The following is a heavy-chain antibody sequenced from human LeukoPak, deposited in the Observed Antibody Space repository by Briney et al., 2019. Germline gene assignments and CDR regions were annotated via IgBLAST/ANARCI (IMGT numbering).Heavy chain of an antibody. V-gene: IGHV4-59*01. J-gene: IGHJ6*04. D-gene: IGHD4-17*01. CDR3: ARDLDTTVTMKGMDV. CDR2: IYYSGSS. CDR1: GGSISRYY. Sequence: PSETLSLTCTVSGGSISRYYWSWIRQPPGKGLEWIGYIYYSGSSNYNPSLKSRVTISVDTSKNQFSLKLSSVTAADTAVYYCARDLDTTVTMKGMDVWGKGTTVTVSS.